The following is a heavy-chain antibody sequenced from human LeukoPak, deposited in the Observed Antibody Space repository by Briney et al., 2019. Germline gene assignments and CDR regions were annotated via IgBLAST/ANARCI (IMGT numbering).Heavy chain of an antibody. CDR2: MYNSGST. CDR3: ARARPDTAMAVDY. V-gene: IGHV4-59*01. D-gene: IGHD5-18*01. Sequence: PSETLSLTCAVSGGSISSYCWSWVRQSPGKGLEWIGYMYNSGSTKYNPSLKSRVTISVDTSKNQFSLRLSSVTAADTAVYYCARARPDTAMAVDYWGQGTLVTVSS. CDR1: GGSISSYC. J-gene: IGHJ4*02.